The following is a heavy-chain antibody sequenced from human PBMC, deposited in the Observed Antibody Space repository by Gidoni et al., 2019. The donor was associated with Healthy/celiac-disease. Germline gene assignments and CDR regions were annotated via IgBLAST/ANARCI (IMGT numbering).Heavy chain of an antibody. CDR3: ANLWFGEWYFDY. CDR2: SYWDDDK. J-gene: IGHJ4*02. V-gene: IGHV2-5*02. Sequence: QITLKESGPTLVKSTQTLTLTCTFSGFSLSTSGVRVGWISQPPGKALAWLALSYWDDDKSYSPSLKSRLTITKDTAKNQVVLTMTNRDPVDTATYYCANLWFGEWYFDYWGQGTLVTVSS. CDR1: GFSLSTSGVR. D-gene: IGHD3-10*01.